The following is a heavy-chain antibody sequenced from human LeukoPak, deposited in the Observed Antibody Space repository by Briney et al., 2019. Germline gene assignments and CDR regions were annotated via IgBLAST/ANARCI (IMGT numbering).Heavy chain of an antibody. CDR3: ARRRSSTLIDY. V-gene: IGHV5-51*01. Sequence: GESLKISCKGSGYSFPSYWIAWVRQMPGKGLEWMRIIYPGDSDTTYSPSFQGQVTISADKSISTAYLQWNSLKASDTAMYFCARRRSSTLIDYWGQGTLVTVSS. CDR2: IYPGDSDT. CDR1: GYSFPSYW. D-gene: IGHD3-10*01. J-gene: IGHJ4*02.